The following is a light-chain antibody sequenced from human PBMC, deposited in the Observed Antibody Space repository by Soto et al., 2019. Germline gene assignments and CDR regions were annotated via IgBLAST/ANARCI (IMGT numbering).Light chain of an antibody. CDR3: QQPSNWPPLT. J-gene: IGKJ4*01. CDR1: QSIAIY. Sequence: EIVLTQSPATLSLSPGEIATLSCRASQSIAIYFAWYQQKPGQAPRLLIYDTSNRSAGIPARLSGGGSRTAVTLTISRPAPEDFAVYDGQQPSNWPPLTFGGGTKVEIK. V-gene: IGKV3-11*01. CDR2: DTS.